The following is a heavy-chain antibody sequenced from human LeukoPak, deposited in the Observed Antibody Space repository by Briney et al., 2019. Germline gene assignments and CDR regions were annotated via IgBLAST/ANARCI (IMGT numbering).Heavy chain of an antibody. V-gene: IGHV5-51*01. Sequence: GQSLKFSCKGSGYSFTRFWIGWVRQMPETGMEWMGVIYPADSDTTYNPSSQGQVTISVDRSTNTAYLQWSSLKASDTAMYYCARRCMSGYCSSGGPMDDYWGQGTLVTVSS. CDR1: GYSFTRFW. J-gene: IGHJ4*02. D-gene: IGHD2-15*01. CDR3: ARRCMSGYCSSGGPMDDY. CDR2: IYPADSDT.